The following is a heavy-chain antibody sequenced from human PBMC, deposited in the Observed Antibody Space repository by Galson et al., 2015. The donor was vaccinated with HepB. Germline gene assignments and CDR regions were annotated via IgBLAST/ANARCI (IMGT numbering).Heavy chain of an antibody. CDR2: ISYDGSNK. CDR3: ARGVDVVGVPAAIHGLLAGAFDI. D-gene: IGHD2-2*02. V-gene: IGHV3-30-3*01. Sequence: SLRLSCAASGFTFSNYAIHWVRQAPGKGLEWVAVISYDGSNKYYADSVKGRFTISRDNSKNTLYLQMNSLRAEDTAVYYCARGVDVVGVPAAIHGLLAGAFDIWGPGTMVTVSS. CDR1: GFTFSNYA. J-gene: IGHJ3*02.